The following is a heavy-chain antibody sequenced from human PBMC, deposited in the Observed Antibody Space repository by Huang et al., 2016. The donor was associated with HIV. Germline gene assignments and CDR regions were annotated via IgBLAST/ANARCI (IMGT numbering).Heavy chain of an antibody. V-gene: IGHV3-30-3*01. J-gene: IGHJ4*02. CDR2: ISYDGSNK. D-gene: IGHD3-16*01. CDR3: ARGLGGPSDY. Sequence: QVQLVESGGGVVQPGRSLRLSCAASGFTFSSYAMHWVRQATGKGLEWLAVISYDGSNKYYADSVKGRFTISRDNSKNTLYLQMNSLRAEDTAVYYCARGLGGPSDYWGQGTLVTVSS. CDR1: GFTFSSYA.